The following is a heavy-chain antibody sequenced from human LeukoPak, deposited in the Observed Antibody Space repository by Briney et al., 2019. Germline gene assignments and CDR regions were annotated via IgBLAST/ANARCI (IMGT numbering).Heavy chain of an antibody. CDR3: ASPAMVPAAKGGYYYMDV. CDR2: IYHRGRT. Sequence: PSETLSLTCSVSGDSISSNSDYWGWIRQPPGKGLEWIGNIYHRGRTNYNPSLKSRVTISADTSKNQFSLKLSSVTAADTAVYYCASPAMVPAAKGGYYYMDVWGKGTTVTVSS. J-gene: IGHJ6*03. V-gene: IGHV4-39*07. CDR1: GDSISSNSDY. D-gene: IGHD2-2*01.